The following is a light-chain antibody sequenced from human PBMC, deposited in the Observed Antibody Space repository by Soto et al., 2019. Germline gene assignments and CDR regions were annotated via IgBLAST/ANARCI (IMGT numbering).Light chain of an antibody. CDR2: GAS. CDR3: QQYGSSPWT. Sequence: EIVLKQAPATLSLSPRDRRRIYCSSSQSVSSSYLAWYQQKPGQAPRLLIYGASSRATGIPDRFSGSGSGTDFTLTISRLEPEDFAVYYCQQYGSSPWTFGQGTKVDIK. V-gene: IGKV3-20*01. J-gene: IGKJ1*01. CDR1: QSVSSSY.